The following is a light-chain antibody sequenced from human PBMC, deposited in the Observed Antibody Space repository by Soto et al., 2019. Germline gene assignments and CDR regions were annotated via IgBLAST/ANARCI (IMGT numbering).Light chain of an antibody. J-gene: IGLJ2*01. CDR2: DVS. V-gene: IGLV2-14*01. CDR3: SSYTSASTPLV. Sequence: QSALTQPASVSGSPGQSITISCTGTGSDVGGYNYVSWYQQHPGKAPKVMIYDVSNRPSGVSNRFSGSKSGNTASLTISGFQSEDEADYYCSSYTSASTPLVFGGGTKLTVL. CDR1: GSDVGGYNY.